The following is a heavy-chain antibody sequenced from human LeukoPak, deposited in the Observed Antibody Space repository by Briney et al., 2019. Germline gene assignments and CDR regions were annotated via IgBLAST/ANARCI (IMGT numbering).Heavy chain of an antibody. CDR2: IKPGGSEK. D-gene: IGHD3-22*01. CDR1: GFTFSNYW. Sequence: AGTLRLSCAASGFTFSNYWMTWVRQAPGKGLEWVANIKPGGSEKKYVSCVQGRFTISRDNAKNSLYLQMDSLSAEDRAVYYCARDNYCASRGHLYWGQGTLVTVSS. J-gene: IGHJ4*02. V-gene: IGHV3-7*01. CDR3: ARDNYCASRGHLY.